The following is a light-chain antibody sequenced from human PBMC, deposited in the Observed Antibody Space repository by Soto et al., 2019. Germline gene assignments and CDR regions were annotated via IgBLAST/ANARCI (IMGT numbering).Light chain of an antibody. Sequence: DIQLTQSPCNLSTSVGNRVNITCRASQSISSWLARYQQKPGKAPKLLIYTASSLESGVPSRFSGSGSGTEFTLTISRLQPDDFASYYCQQYNRYTFGPGTKVDI. CDR1: QSISSW. V-gene: IGKV1-5*03. J-gene: IGKJ3*01. CDR3: QQYNRYT. CDR2: TAS.